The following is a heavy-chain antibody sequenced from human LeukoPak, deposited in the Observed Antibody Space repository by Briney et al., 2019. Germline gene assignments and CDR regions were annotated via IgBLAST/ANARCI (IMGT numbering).Heavy chain of an antibody. CDR2: ISGSGGST. Sequence: GGSLRLSCAASGFTFRRYGMSWVRQAPGKGLEWVSTISGSGGSTYYADSVKGRFTISRDNSKNTLYVQMNSLRAEDTAVYYCAKDSLSGSYSDYWGQGTLVTVSS. CDR3: AKDSLSGSYSDY. CDR1: GFTFRRYG. V-gene: IGHV3-23*01. J-gene: IGHJ4*02. D-gene: IGHD1-26*01.